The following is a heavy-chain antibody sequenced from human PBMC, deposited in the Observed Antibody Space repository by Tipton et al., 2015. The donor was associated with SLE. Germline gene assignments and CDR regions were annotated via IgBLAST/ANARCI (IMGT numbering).Heavy chain of an antibody. V-gene: IGHV4-39*07. Sequence: TLSLTCTVSGGSISSSSYYWGWIRQPPGKGLEWIGSIYYSGSTYYNPSLKSRVTISVDTSKNQFSLKLSSVTAADTAVYYCARATSEQLFDLWGRGTLVTVSS. CDR3: ARATSEQLFDL. CDR2: IYYSGST. CDR1: GGSISSSSYY. D-gene: IGHD1-14*01. J-gene: IGHJ2*01.